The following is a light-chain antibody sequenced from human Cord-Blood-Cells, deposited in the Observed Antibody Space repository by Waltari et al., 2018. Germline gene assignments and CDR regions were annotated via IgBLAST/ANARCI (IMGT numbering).Light chain of an antibody. J-gene: IGLJ2*01. CDR3: QSYDSSLSGSV. Sequence: SWLTQQRSVSGAPWQRVTISCTASRPNLGAGYEVHCYRLLPGTAPKVLICGNSNRPSGVPERFSGSKSGTSASLAITGLQAEDEADYYCQSYDSSLSGSVFGGGTRLTVL. CDR2: GNS. V-gene: IGLV1-40*01. CDR1: RPNLGAGYE.